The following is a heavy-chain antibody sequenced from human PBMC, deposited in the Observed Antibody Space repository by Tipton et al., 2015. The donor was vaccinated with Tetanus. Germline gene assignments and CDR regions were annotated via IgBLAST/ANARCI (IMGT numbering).Heavy chain of an antibody. CDR2: ISYDGSNK. CDR1: GFTFSGYA. D-gene: IGHD3-22*01. Sequence: LSLTCAASGFTFSGYAMHWVRQAPGKGLEWVALISYDGSNKYYTDSVKGRFTISRDNSKNTLYLQMNSLRAEDTAVYYCARDTENYYDSSGYYNPRDCWGQGTLVTVSA. CDR3: ARDTENYYDSSGYYNPRDC. J-gene: IGHJ4*02. V-gene: IGHV3-30-3*01.